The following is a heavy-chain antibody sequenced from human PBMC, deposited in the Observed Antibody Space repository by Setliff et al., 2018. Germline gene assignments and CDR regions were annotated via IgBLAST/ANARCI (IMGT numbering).Heavy chain of an antibody. J-gene: IGHJ6*02. Sequence: SETLSLTCSVSGDSINHFFWTWVRLSPGKGLEWIGYIYYSGGATYNPSLRGRASIAIGASKAHFSLDLRTVTTADTAVYYCARDASFGFDVWGPGITITVSS. CDR3: ARDASFGFDV. CDR2: IYYSGGA. D-gene: IGHD2-2*01. V-gene: IGHV4-59*01. CDR1: GDSINHFF.